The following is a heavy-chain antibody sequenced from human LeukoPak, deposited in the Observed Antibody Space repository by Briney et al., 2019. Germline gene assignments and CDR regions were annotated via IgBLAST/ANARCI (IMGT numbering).Heavy chain of an antibody. J-gene: IGHJ4*02. CDR3: AKDTISIAAAGLYFDY. V-gene: IGHV3-30*02. CDR1: GFTFSSYG. CDR2: IRYDGSNK. D-gene: IGHD6-13*01. Sequence: PGGSLRLSCAASGFTFSSYGMHWVRQAPGKGLEWVAFIRYDGSNKYYADSVKGRFTISRDNSKNTLYLQMNSLRAEDTAVYYCAKDTISIAAAGLYFDYWGQGTLVTVSS.